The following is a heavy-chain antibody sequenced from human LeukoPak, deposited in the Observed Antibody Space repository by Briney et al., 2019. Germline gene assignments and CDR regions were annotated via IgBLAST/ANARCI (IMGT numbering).Heavy chain of an antibody. D-gene: IGHD5-18*01. CDR3: AKTHDTAMVTADDY. CDR2: ISGSGGST. CDR1: GFTFSSYA. Sequence: GSLRLSCAAFGFTFSSYAMSWVRQAPGKGLEWVSAISGSGGSTYYADSVKGRFTISRDNSKNTLYLQMNSLRAEDTAVYYCAKTHDTAMVTADDYWGQGTLVTVSS. J-gene: IGHJ4*02. V-gene: IGHV3-23*01.